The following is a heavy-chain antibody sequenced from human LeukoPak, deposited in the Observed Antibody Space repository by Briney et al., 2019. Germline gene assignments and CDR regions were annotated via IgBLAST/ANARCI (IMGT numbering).Heavy chain of an antibody. CDR1: GVSISSSEW. J-gene: IGHJ4*02. CDR3: AICDGTILDY. CDR2: IHRDGRT. Sequence: PSETLSLTCAVSGVSISSSEWWIWVRQPPGQGLEWIGEIHRDGRTRYNPSLKSRVTMSMDYSKNQFSLSVTPVTAADTAVYYSAICDGTILDYWGQGTLVTVSS. V-gene: IGHV4-4*02. D-gene: IGHD1-26*01.